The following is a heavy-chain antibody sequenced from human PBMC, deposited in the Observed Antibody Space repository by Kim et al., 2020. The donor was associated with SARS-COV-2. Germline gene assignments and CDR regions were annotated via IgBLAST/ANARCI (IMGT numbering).Heavy chain of an antibody. Sequence: GGSLRLSCAASGLSFSTSAMTWVRQAPGKGLDWVSSISNGGGDFTYYADSVEGRITISRDNSKITLYLQKNSVRADDTAVYYCAKGTGVIPFNIGAQGTMDTVPS. CDR3: AKGTGVIPFNI. CDR2: ISNGGGDFT. CDR1: GLSFSTSA. V-gene: IGHV3-23*01. D-gene: IGHD3-16*02. J-gene: IGHJ3*02.